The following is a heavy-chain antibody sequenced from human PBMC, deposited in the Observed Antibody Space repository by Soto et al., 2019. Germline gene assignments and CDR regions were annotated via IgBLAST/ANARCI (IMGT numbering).Heavy chain of an antibody. J-gene: IGHJ4*02. V-gene: IGHV3-21*03. CDR1: GFTFSSYS. CDR3: TTKSRRITIFGVPDY. CDR2: ISSSSSYI. D-gene: IGHD3-3*01. Sequence: GGSLRLSCAASGFTFSSYSMNWVRQAPGKGLEWVSSISSSSSYIYYAAPVKGRFTISRDDSKNTLYLQMNSLKTEDTAVYYCTTKSRRITIFGVPDYWGQGTLVTVSS.